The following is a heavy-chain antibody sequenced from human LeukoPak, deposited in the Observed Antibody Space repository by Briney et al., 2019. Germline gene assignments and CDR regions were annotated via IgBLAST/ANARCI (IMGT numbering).Heavy chain of an antibody. CDR2: ISSSSSYI. CDR3: ARDYGDYAGYYYGMDV. J-gene: IGHJ6*02. Sequence: GGSLRLSCAASGFTFSSYSMNWVRQAPGKGLEWVSYISSSSSYIYYADSVKGRFTISRDNAKNSLYLQMNSLRAEDTAVYYCARDYGDYAGYYYGMDVWGQGTTVTVSS. D-gene: IGHD4-17*01. CDR1: GFTFSSYS. V-gene: IGHV3-21*05.